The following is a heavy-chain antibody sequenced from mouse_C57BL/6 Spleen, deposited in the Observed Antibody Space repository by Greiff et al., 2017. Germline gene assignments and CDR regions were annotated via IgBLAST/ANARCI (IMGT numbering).Heavy chain of an antibody. CDR3: ARRGGNSAGFAY. CDR2: IDPSDSYT. V-gene: IGHV1-69*01. Sequence: QVQLQQPGAELVMPGASVKLSCKASGYTFTSYWMHWVKQRPGQGLEWIGEIDPSDSYTNYNQKFKGKSTLTVDKSSSTAYMQLSSLTSEDSAVYYCARRGGNSAGFAYWGQGTLVTVSA. J-gene: IGHJ3*01. CDR1: GYTFTSYW.